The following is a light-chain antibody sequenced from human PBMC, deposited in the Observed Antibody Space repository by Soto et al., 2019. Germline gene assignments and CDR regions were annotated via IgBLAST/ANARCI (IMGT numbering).Light chain of an antibody. CDR2: GAS. J-gene: IGKJ4*01. CDR3: QQYNNWPLT. V-gene: IGKV3-15*01. Sequence: EIVMTQSPATLSVSPGERATLSCRASQSVSSKLAWYQQKPGQAPRLLIYGASTRATGIPARFSGSESGTEFTLTISSLQSEDFAVYYCQQYNNWPLTFGGGTKVEIK. CDR1: QSVSSK.